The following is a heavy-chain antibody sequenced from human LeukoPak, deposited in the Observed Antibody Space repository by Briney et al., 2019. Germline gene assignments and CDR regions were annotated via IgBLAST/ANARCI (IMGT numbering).Heavy chain of an antibody. J-gene: IGHJ4*02. CDR1: GFTFSSYE. CDR2: ISSSGSTI. CDR3: ARTPRNPPTVTIVRHRNLNYYFDY. D-gene: IGHD4-17*01. V-gene: IGHV3-48*03. Sequence: GGSLRLSCAASGFTFSSYEMNWVRQAPGKGLEWVSYISSSGSTIYYADSVKGRFTISRDNAKNSLYLQMNSLRAEDTAVYYCARTPRNPPTVTIVRHRNLNYYFDYWGQGTLVTVSS.